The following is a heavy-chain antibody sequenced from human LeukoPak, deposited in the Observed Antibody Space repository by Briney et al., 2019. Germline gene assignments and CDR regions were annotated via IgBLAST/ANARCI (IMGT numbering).Heavy chain of an antibody. CDR3: ARDLLRGESGTWFEAFDV. Sequence: SETLSLTCTVSVGSISSGPYYWHWLRQPAGRGLEWIARISTTGSTYYNASLKSRLTLSIDTSDNQFSLSLNSVTAADTAIYYCARDLLRGESGTWFEAFDVWGQGTMVTVSS. CDR2: ISTTGST. J-gene: IGHJ3*01. V-gene: IGHV4-61*02. CDR1: VGSISSGPYY. D-gene: IGHD3-10*01.